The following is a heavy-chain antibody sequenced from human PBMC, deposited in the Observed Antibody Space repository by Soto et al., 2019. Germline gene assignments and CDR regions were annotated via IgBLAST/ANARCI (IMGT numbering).Heavy chain of an antibody. CDR1: GFTFNSSA. CDR3: ARAHIVVVPAAMSQDYYYGMDV. CDR2: IVVGSGNT. J-gene: IGHJ6*02. D-gene: IGHD2-2*01. V-gene: IGHV1-58*02. Sequence: PSVTVSCKASGFTFNSSAMQWVRQARGQRLEWIGWIVVGSGNTNYAQKFQERVTITRDMSTSTAYMELSSLRSEDTAVYYCARAHIVVVPAAMSQDYYYGMDVWGQGTTVTVSS.